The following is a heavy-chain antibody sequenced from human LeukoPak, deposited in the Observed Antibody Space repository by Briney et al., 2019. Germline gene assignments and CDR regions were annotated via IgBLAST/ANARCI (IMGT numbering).Heavy chain of an antibody. CDR2: ILHDGGNK. CDR1: GFTFSTYA. D-gene: IGHD2-2*01. CDR3: AASMHDAFDI. Sequence: GGSLRLSCAASGFTFSTYAMHWVRQAPGKGLEWVAVILHDGGNKYYADSVKGRFTISRDNSKNTLYLQMNSLRAEDTAVYYCAASMHDAFDIWGQGTMVTVSS. J-gene: IGHJ3*02. V-gene: IGHV3-30-3*01.